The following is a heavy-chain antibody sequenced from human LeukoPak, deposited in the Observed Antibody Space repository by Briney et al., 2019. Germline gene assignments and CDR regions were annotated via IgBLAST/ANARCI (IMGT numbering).Heavy chain of an antibody. CDR3: ARAPGEQWLVRRTHFDY. J-gene: IGHJ4*02. CDR2: IYHSGST. V-gene: IGHV4-38-2*01. CDR1: GYSISSGYY. D-gene: IGHD6-19*01. Sequence: KASETLSLTCAVSGYSISSGYYWGWIRQPPGKGLGWIGSIYHSGSTYYNPSLKSRVTISVDTSKNQFSLKLSSVTAADTAVYYCARAPGEQWLVRRTHFDYWGQGTLVTVSS.